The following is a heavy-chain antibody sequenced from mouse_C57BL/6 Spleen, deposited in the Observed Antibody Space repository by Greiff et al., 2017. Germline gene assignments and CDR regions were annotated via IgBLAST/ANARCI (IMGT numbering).Heavy chain of an antibody. V-gene: IGHV1-64*01. CDR2: IHPNSGST. J-gene: IGHJ3*01. D-gene: IGHD2-3*01. CDR1: GYTFTSYW. CDR3: ARPYGYYVTPAY. Sequence: QVQLQQSGAELVKPGASVKLSCKASGYTFTSYWMHWVKQRPGQGLEWIGMIHPNSGSTNYNEKFKSKATLTVDKSSSTAYMQLSSLTSEDSAVYYCARPYGYYVTPAYWGQGTLVTVSA.